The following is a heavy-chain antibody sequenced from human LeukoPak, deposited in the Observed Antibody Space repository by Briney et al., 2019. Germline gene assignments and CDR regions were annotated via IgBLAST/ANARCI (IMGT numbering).Heavy chain of an antibody. D-gene: IGHD4-17*01. CDR2: INPNRGDT. Sequence: ASVRVSCKAFGYTFTNYYIHWVRQAPGHGLEWMGWINPNRGDTNYAQKFQGRVTMTRDTSISTAFMELTRLTSDDTAVYYCTRDLLGFATTPLSDWGQGTLVTVSS. J-gene: IGHJ4*02. CDR3: TRDLLGFATTPLSD. CDR1: GYTFTNYY. V-gene: IGHV1-2*02.